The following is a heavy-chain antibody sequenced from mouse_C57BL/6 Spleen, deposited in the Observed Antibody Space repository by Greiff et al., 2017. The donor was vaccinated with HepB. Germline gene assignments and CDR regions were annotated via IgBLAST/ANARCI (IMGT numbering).Heavy chain of an antibody. J-gene: IGHJ4*01. CDR3: ARMDY. CDR1: GYSFTGYY. V-gene: IGHV1-42*01. CDR2: INPSTGGT. Sequence: EVQLQESGPELVKPGASVKISCKASGYSFTGYYMNWVKQSPEKSLEWIGEINPSTGGTTYNQKFKAKATLTVDKSSSTAYMQLKSLTSEDSAVYYCARMDYWGQGTSVTVSS.